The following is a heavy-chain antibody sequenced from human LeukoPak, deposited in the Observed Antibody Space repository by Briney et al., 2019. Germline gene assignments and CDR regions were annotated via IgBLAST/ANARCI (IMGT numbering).Heavy chain of an antibody. Sequence: GRSLRLSCAASGFTFDDYAMHWVRQAPGEGLEWVSGISWNSGGIGYADSVKGRFTISRDNAKNSLYLQMNSLRAEDTALYYCAKDTVVTAPWDAFDIWGQGTMVTVSS. J-gene: IGHJ3*02. CDR3: AKDTVVTAPWDAFDI. D-gene: IGHD2-21*02. CDR1: GFTFDDYA. CDR2: ISWNSGGI. V-gene: IGHV3-9*01.